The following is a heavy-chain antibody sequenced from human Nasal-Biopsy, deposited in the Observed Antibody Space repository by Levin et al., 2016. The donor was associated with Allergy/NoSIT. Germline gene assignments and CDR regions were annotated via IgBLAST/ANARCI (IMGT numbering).Heavy chain of an antibody. CDR1: GGTFSNYF. CDR2: IIPISYTS. V-gene: IGHV1-69*13. CDR3: ARKANANDWWMIFDF. Sequence: SVKVSCKASGGTFSNYFISWVRQAPGQGPEWMGRIIPISYTSNYAQKFQDRISITADESTSTAYLELSSLRPEDTAVYYCARKANANDWWMIFDFWGQGTLVTVSS. D-gene: IGHD2-8*02. J-gene: IGHJ4*02.